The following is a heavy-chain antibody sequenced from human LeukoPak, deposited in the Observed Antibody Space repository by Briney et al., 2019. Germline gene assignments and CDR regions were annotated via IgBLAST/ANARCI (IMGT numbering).Heavy chain of an antibody. D-gene: IGHD3-3*01. CDR3: VRGSSYDFWSGYFDY. CDR2: IIPIFGTA. V-gene: IGHV1-69*05. J-gene: IGHJ4*02. CDR1: GGTFISYA. Sequence: SVKVSFKASGGTFISYAISWVRQAPGQGLEWMGGIIPIFGTANYPHKFQGRVTITTDESTSTAYMELSSLRSEDTAVYYCVRGSSYDFWSGYFDYWGQGTLVSVSS.